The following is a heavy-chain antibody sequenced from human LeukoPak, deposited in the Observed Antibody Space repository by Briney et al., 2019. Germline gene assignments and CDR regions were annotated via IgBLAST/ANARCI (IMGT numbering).Heavy chain of an antibody. V-gene: IGHV3-30*03. CDR3: ARLYGQEPTLDP. CDR1: GFTLSSFG. CDR2: ISFDGSDK. D-gene: IGHD1-14*01. Sequence: GGSLRLSCVASGFTLSSFGMHWVRQAPGKGLEWVALISFDGSDKYYADSVKGRFIISRDNSQNTLHLEMNRLRAEDTAVYCCARLYGQEPTLDPWGQGTLVSVSS. J-gene: IGHJ5*02.